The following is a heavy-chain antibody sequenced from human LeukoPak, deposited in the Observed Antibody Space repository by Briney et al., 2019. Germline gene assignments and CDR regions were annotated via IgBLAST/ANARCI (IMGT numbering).Heavy chain of an antibody. CDR1: GGSISSSSYY. J-gene: IGHJ5*01. V-gene: IGHV4-39*01. CDR2: IYYSGST. Sequence: PSETLSLTCTVPGGSISSSSYYWGLIRQPPGKGLEWIGRIYYSGSTYYNPSLKSRVTISVDTSKNQLSLKLSSVTAADTAVYYCARHYRPIVVVVAATTWFDYWGQGTLVKVSS. D-gene: IGHD2-15*01. CDR3: ARHYRPIVVVVAATTWFDY.